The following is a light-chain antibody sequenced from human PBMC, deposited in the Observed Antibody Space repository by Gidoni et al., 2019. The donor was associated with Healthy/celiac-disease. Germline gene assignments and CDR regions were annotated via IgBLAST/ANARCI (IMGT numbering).Light chain of an antibody. V-gene: IGKV3-11*01. CDR2: DAS. J-gene: IGKJ5*01. Sequence: EIVWTQSPATLSLSPGERATLSCRASQSVSSYLAWYQQKPGQAPRLLIYDASNRATGIPARFSGSGSGTDFTLTIISLEPEDFAVYYCQQRSNWPPITFXXXTRLEIK. CDR3: QQRSNWPPIT. CDR1: QSVSSY.